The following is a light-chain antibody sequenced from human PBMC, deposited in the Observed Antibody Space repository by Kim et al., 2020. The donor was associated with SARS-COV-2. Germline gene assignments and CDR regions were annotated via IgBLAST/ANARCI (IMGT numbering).Light chain of an antibody. V-gene: IGLV3-1*01. CDR3: QAWDSSTHNYV. J-gene: IGLJ1*01. CDR1: DLGDKS. CDR2: KDN. Sequence: PRRTATSPCSGYDLGDKSVSWYTQRPRQSPVVVIYKDNPRPPGIPERFSGSNSGNPATLTLSGTQAMDEADYYCQAWDSSTHNYVFGAGTKVTVL.